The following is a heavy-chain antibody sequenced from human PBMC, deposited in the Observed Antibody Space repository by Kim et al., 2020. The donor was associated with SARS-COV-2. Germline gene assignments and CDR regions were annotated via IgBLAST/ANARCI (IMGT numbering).Heavy chain of an antibody. CDR1: GFTFSSYS. CDR2: ISIISSTI. Sequence: GGSLRLSCAASGFTFSSYSINWVRQAPGKGLEWFSYISIISSTIYYAESLTGRFTISRVNAKNSLYLQMNSLRDEDTAVYYCEEDRAMRRVYGSGLYYYGMDVWGQGTTVTVSS. CDR3: EEDRAMRRVYGSGLYYYGMDV. D-gene: IGHD3-10*01. V-gene: IGHV3-48*02. J-gene: IGHJ6*02.